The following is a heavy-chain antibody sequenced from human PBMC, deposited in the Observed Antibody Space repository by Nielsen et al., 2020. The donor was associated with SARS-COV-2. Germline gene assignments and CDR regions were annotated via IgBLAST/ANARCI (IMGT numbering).Heavy chain of an antibody. CDR2: ISYDGSNK. Sequence: GGSLRLSCAASGFTFSSYAMHWVRQAPGKGLEWVAVISYDGSNKYYADSVKGRFTISRDNSKNALYLQMNSLRAEDTAVYYCAKAGSHSYFDHWGQGTLVTVSS. CDR3: AKAGSHSYFDH. J-gene: IGHJ4*02. D-gene: IGHD1-26*01. V-gene: IGHV3-30*14. CDR1: GFTFSSYA.